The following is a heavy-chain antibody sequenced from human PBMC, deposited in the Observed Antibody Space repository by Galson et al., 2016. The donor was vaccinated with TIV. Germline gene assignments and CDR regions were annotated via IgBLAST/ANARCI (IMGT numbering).Heavy chain of an antibody. CDR3: ARMNYDFWSGSNPGWWFDP. CDR1: GFIFSTYW. D-gene: IGHD3-3*01. CDR2: INRDGSNT. J-gene: IGHJ5*02. V-gene: IGHV3-74*01. Sequence: SLRLSCAGSGFIFSTYWMHWVRQVPGKGLLWVSHINRDGSNTSYADSVKGRFTISRDNAKSMVYLQMNSLSGEDTAVYYCARMNYDFWSGSNPGWWFDPWGQGTQVTVSS.